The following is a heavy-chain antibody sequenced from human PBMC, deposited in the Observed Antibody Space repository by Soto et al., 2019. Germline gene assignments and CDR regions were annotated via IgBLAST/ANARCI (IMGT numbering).Heavy chain of an antibody. CDR1: GFTFSDQY. D-gene: IGHD1-26*01. J-gene: IGHJ4*02. V-gene: IGHV3-72*01. CDR2: SRNKANSYTT. CDR3: TRARNLGGSWTNFDY. Sequence: ESGGGLVQPGGSLRLSCAASGFTFSDQYLDWVRQAPGKGLEWVGRSRNKANSYTTEYAASVKGRFTISRDDSKNSVYLQMNSLITEDTAVYYCTRARNLGGSWTNFDYWGQGTLVTVSS.